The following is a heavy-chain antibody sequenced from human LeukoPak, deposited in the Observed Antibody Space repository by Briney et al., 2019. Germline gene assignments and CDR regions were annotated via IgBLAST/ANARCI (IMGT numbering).Heavy chain of an antibody. Sequence: PGGSLRLSCAASGFTFSSYAMHWVRQAPGKGLEWVAVISYDGSNKYYADSVKGRFTISRDNSKNTLYLQMNSLRAEDTAVYYCARANDAAAGDFDYWGQGTLVTVSS. CDR1: GFTFSSYA. J-gene: IGHJ4*02. V-gene: IGHV3-30-3*01. CDR2: ISYDGSNK. CDR3: ARANDAAAGDFDY. D-gene: IGHD6-13*01.